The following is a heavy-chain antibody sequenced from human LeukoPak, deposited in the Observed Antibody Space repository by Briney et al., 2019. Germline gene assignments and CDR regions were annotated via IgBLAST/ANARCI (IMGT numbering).Heavy chain of an antibody. Sequence: ATVKVSCKASGYTFTSYDINWVRQATGQGLEWMAWMNPDSGDIGYAQKFQGRVTMTRDTSISTAYMELSSLRSDDTAVYYCARARSSSWYVSRKDLDYWGQGTLVTVSS. CDR3: ARARSSSWYVSRKDLDY. D-gene: IGHD6-13*01. CDR2: MNPDSGDI. J-gene: IGHJ4*02. CDR1: GYTFTSYD. V-gene: IGHV1-8*01.